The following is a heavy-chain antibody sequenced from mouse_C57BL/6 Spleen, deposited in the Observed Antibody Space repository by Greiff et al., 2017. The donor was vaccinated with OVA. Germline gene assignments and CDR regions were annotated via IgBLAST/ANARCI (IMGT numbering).Heavy chain of an antibody. CDR2: IDPEDGDT. D-gene: IGHD1-1*01. CDR3: PYGSSYHYYAMDY. CDR1: GFNIKDYY. J-gene: IGHJ4*01. V-gene: IGHV14-1*01. Sequence: DVKLQESGAELVRPGASVKLSCTASGFNIKDYYMHWVKQRPEQGLEWIGRIDPEDGDTEYAPKFQGKATMTADTSSNTAYLQLSSLTSEDTAVYYCPYGSSYHYYAMDYWGQGTSVTVSS.